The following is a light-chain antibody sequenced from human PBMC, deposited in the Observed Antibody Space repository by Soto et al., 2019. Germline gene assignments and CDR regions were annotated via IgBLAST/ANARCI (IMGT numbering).Light chain of an antibody. CDR2: KAS. Sequence: DIQMTQSPSTLSASVEDRVTITCRASESISTWLAWYQQKPGKAPNLLIYKASSLESGVPSRFSGSGSGTEFTLTISSLQPDDFATYYCQQYNIYSWTFGQGTKVEIK. CDR3: QQYNIYSWT. CDR1: ESISTW. V-gene: IGKV1-5*03. J-gene: IGKJ1*01.